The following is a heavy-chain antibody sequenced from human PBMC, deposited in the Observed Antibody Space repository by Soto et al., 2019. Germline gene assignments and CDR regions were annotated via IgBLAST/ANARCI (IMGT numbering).Heavy chain of an antibody. Sequence: GESLKISCKGSGYRFTAYCINWVLQMPWRGLEWMGRIDPSDSDSKYSPSFEGHVSFSADKSISTAYLQWSSLRSSDTAMYFCATSPHCGGDCYDLDSWGQGTLVTVSS. CDR3: ATSPHCGGDCYDLDS. V-gene: IGHV5-10-1*01. J-gene: IGHJ4*02. CDR1: GYRFTAYC. D-gene: IGHD2-21*01. CDR2: IDPSDSDS.